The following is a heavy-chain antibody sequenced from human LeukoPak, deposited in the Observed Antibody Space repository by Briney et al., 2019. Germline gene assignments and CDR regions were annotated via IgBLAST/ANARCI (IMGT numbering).Heavy chain of an antibody. J-gene: IGHJ5*02. D-gene: IGHD3-16*01. CDR1: GYTFTCYY. CDR3: AREWGGYNWFDP. V-gene: IGHV1-2*02. Sequence: ASVKVSCKASGYTFTCYYMHWVRQAPGQGLEWMGWINPNSGGTNYAQKFQGRVTMTRDTPISTAYMELSRLRSDDTAVYYCAREWGGYNWFDPWGQGTLVTVSS. CDR2: INPNSGGT.